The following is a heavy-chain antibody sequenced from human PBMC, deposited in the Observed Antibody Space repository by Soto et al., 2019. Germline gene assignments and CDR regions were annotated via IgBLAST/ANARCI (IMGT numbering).Heavy chain of an antibody. CDR2: ISYDGTNK. Sequence: QVQLVESGGGEVQPGRSLTISCAASGFTFSTYGMHWVRQTPGKGLEWVAVISYDGTNKFYSDSVKGRFTISRDNFKNTLTLQMNRLRASDTAVYSCAKDLQSYGDYDYYCYGMDVWGLGTRVTVSS. D-gene: IGHD4-17*01. CDR1: GFTFSTYG. V-gene: IGHV3-30*18. J-gene: IGHJ6*02. CDR3: AKDLQSYGDYDYYCYGMDV.